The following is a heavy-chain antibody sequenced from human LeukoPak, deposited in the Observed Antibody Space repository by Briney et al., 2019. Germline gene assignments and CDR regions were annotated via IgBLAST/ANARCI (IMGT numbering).Heavy chain of an antibody. D-gene: IGHD5-18*01. CDR2: INHSGST. Sequence: SETLSLTCAVYGGSFSDYYWSWIRHPPRKGLEWSVEINHSGSTNYNPSLKSRVTISVDTSKNQFSLKLSSLTAADTAVYYCARGATPAATSYRYGYAYWGKGTLVPVSS. J-gene: IGHJ1*01. V-gene: IGHV4-34*01. CDR3: ARGATPAATSYRYGYAY. CDR1: GGSFSDYY.